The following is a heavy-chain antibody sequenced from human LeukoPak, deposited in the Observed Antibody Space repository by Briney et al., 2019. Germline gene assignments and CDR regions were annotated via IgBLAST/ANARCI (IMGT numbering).Heavy chain of an antibody. CDR3: AREAATEDFDY. D-gene: IGHD2-15*01. Sequence: GGSLRLSCAASGFTFSSYSMYWVRQAPGKGLEWVSSISSSSSHMYYADSVKGRFTISRDNAKNSLYLQMNSLRAEDTAVYYCAREAATEDFDYWGQGTLVTVSS. CDR2: ISSSSSHM. V-gene: IGHV3-21*01. J-gene: IGHJ4*02. CDR1: GFTFSSYS.